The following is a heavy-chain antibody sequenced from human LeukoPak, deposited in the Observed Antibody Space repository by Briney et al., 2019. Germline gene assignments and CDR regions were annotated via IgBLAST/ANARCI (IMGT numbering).Heavy chain of an antibody. CDR2: IYSGGST. CDR1: GFTFSSYG. CDR3: ARDNEWEYSDY. Sequence: GGSLRLSCAASGFTFSSYGMHWVRQAPGKGLEWVSVIYSGGSTYYADSVKGRFTISRDNSKNTLYLQMNSLRAEDTAVYYCARDNEWEYSDYWGQGTLVTVSS. J-gene: IGHJ4*02. V-gene: IGHV3-66*01. D-gene: IGHD1-26*01.